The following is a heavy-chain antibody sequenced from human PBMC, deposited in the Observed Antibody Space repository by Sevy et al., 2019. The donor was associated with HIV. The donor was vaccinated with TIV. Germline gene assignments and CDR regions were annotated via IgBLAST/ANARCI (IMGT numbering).Heavy chain of an antibody. D-gene: IGHD3-22*01. CDR2: IYYSGST. CDR3: ARYYYDSSGPGSWFDP. Sequence: SETLSLTCTVSGVSISSYYWNWIRQSPGKGLECIGYIYYSGSTNYNPSLKSRVTMSVDTSKNQVSLKLTSVTAADTAVYFCARYYYDSSGPGSWFDPWGQGTLVTVSS. CDR1: GVSISSYY. J-gene: IGHJ5*02. V-gene: IGHV4-59*01.